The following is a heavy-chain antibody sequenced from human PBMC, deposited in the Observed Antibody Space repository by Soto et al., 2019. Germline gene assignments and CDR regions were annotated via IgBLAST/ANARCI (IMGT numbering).Heavy chain of an antibody. Sequence: GGSRRLSRSTTGFAIDEYAIQWAPPAPGKGLEWVSGTNEGPGDTFYADSVKGRFTISRDDSKDTLYLQMNSLRAEDTAIYYCAKTHYDILDYCGQGSRVTVSS. D-gene: IGHD3-9*01. CDR2: TNEGPGDT. J-gene: IGHJ4*02. CDR3: AKTHYDILDY. V-gene: IGHV3-23*01. CDR1: GFAIDEYA.